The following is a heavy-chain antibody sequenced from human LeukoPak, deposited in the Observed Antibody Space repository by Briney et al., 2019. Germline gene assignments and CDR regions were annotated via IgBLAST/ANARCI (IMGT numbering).Heavy chain of an antibody. CDR1: GFTFSNYG. CDR3: ARDRGVSGNYYDY. D-gene: IGHD3-10*01. V-gene: IGHV3-30*03. Sequence: GGSLRLSCAASGFTFSNYGMHWVRQAPGKGLEWVAVISYDGSNKYYADSVKGRFTISRDNSKNTLYLQMNSLRPEDTALYYCARDRGVSGNYYDYWGQGTLVTVSS. J-gene: IGHJ4*02. CDR2: ISYDGSNK.